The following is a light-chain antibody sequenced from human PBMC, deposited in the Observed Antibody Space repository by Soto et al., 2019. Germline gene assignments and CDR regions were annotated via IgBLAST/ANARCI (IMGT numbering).Light chain of an antibody. V-gene: IGKV3-20*01. J-gene: IGKJ1*01. CDR1: QSVSEF. Sequence: EVVLTQSPATLSFSPGERATLSFSASQSVSEFLAWYQQKPGQAPRLLIYDASNRPTGIPDRVSGSGSGTDFTLTITRLEPEDFAVYYCQQYGSSPWTFGQGTKVDIK. CDR2: DAS. CDR3: QQYGSSPWT.